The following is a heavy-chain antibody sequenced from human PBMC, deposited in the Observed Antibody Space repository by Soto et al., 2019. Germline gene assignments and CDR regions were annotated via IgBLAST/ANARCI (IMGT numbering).Heavy chain of an antibody. CDR2: ISDTGGST. J-gene: IGHJ5*02. V-gene: IGHV3-64D*06. D-gene: IGHD4-4*01. Sequence: GGYLILPFSASRLTLYKYALHWVRQAPGTGLQYVSGISDTGGSTFHADSVKGRFTISRDDSKDTLFLQMSSLRAEDTAVYYCASRPSRRMTTVTTGFDPWGQGTLVTVSS. CDR3: ASRPSRRMTTVTTGFDP. CDR1: RLTLYKYA.